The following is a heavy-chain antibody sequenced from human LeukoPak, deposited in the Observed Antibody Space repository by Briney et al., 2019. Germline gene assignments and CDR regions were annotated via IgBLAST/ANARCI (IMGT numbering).Heavy chain of an antibody. V-gene: IGHV4-4*07. CDR3: AGDLGMAAAMRD. Sequence: SETLSLTCTVSGGSISSYYWSWIRQPAGKGLEWIGRTYTSGSTNYNPSLKSRVTMSVDTSKNQFSLKLSSVTAADTAVYYCAGDLGMAAAMRDWGQGTLVTVSS. CDR2: TYTSGST. J-gene: IGHJ4*02. CDR1: GGSISSYY. D-gene: IGHD6-13*01.